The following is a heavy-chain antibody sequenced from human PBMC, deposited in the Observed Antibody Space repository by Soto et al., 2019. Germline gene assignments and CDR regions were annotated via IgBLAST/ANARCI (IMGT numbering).Heavy chain of an antibody. V-gene: IGHV1-69*06. D-gene: IGHD2-21*02. J-gene: IGHJ4*02. CDR2: IIPIFGTT. CDR3: ARGDKAYCGGDCYFGPDY. Sequence: SVKVSCKASGGTFSSYAISWVRQAPGQGLEWMGMIIPIFGTTSYAQKFQGRVTMTGDTSTSTVYMELSSLRSEDTAVYYCARGDKAYCGGDCYFGPDYWGQGTLVTVSS. CDR1: GGTFSSYA.